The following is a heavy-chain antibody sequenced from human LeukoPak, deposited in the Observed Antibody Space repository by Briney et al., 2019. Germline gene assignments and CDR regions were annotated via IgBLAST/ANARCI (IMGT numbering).Heavy chain of an antibody. CDR1: GGSFSGYY. Sequence: SETLSLTCAVYGGSFSGYYWSWIRQPPGKGLEWIGEISHSGSTNYNPSLKSRVTISVDTSKDQFSLKPSSVTAADTAVYYCARFGPYYYGSGSSTHKNWFDPWGQGTLVTVSS. CDR2: ISHSGST. CDR3: ARFGPYYYGSGSSTHKNWFDP. V-gene: IGHV4-34*01. J-gene: IGHJ5*02. D-gene: IGHD3-10*01.